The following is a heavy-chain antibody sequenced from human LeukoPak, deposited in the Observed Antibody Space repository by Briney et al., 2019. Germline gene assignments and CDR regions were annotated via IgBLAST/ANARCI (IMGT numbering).Heavy chain of an antibody. CDR3: ARRMVEAYFFDY. CDR2: IYYSGST. V-gene: IGHV4-59*08. D-gene: IGHD2-15*01. J-gene: IGHJ4*02. Sequence: PSETLSLTCTVSGGSISSYYWIWIRQPPGKGLEWIGYIYYSGSTNYNPSLKSRVTISVDTSKNQSSLKLSAVTAADTAVYYCARRMVEAYFFDYWGQGILVTVSS. CDR1: GGSISSYY.